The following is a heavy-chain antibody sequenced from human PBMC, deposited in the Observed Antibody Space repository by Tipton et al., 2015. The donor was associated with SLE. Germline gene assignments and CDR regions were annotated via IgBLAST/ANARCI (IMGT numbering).Heavy chain of an antibody. CDR3: ARAQQWLVQNNWFDP. Sequence: TLSLTCTVSGGSISSHSYYWGWVRQPPGKGLEWIGSIYYSGSTYYNPSLKSRVTISLDTSKNQFSLKLSSVTATDAAVYYCARAQQWLVQNNWFDPWGQGTLVTVSS. J-gene: IGHJ5*02. D-gene: IGHD6-19*01. V-gene: IGHV4-39*07. CDR2: IYYSGST. CDR1: GGSISSHSYY.